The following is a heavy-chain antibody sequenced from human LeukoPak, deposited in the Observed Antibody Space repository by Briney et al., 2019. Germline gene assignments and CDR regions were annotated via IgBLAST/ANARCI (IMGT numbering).Heavy chain of an antibody. CDR2: IWYDGRNK. D-gene: IGHD3-16*01. Sequence: PGRSLRLSCAASGFSFSSYGMHWVRQAPGKGLEWVAIIWYDGRNKYYADSVKGRFTISRDNSKNTLHLQMNSLRDEDTAVYYCANDWGLSSSYYLDSWGQGTLVIVSS. CDR3: ANDWGLSSSYYLDS. V-gene: IGHV3-33*06. J-gene: IGHJ4*02. CDR1: GFSFSSYG.